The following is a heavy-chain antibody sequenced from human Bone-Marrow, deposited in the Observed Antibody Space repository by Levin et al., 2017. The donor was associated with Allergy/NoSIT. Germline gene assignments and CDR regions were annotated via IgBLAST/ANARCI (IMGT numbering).Heavy chain of an antibody. CDR2: INHSGST. CDR3: ARNLGDSSGYYYGNY. Sequence: SETLSLTCAVYGGSFSGYYWSWIRQPPGKGLEWIGEINHSGSTNYNPSLKSRVTISVDTSKNQFSLKLSSVTAADTAVYYCARNLGDSSGYYYGNYWGQGTLVTVSS. D-gene: IGHD3-22*01. V-gene: IGHV4-34*01. J-gene: IGHJ4*02. CDR1: GGSFSGYY.